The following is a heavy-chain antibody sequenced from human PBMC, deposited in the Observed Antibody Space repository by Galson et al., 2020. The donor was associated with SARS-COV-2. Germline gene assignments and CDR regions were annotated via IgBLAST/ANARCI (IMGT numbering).Heavy chain of an antibody. CDR3: AKDLQGRYYYYYGMDV. CDR2: ISWNSGSI. V-gene: IGHV3-9*01. Sequence: GGSLRLSCAASGFTFDDYAMHWVRQAPGKGLEWVSGISWNSGSIGYADSVKGRFTISRDNAKNSLYLQMNSLRAEDTALYYCAKDLQGRYYYYYGMDVWGQRTTVTVSS. CDR1: GFTFDDYA. J-gene: IGHJ6*02. D-gene: IGHD3-10*01.